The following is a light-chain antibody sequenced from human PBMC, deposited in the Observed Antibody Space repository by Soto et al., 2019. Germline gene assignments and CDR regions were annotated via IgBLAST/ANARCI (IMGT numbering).Light chain of an antibody. CDR3: QQYNSYWT. Sequence: DIQMTQSPSTLSASVGDRVTITCRASQSISSWLAWYQQKPGKAPKLLIYKASTLESGVPSRFSGSGSRTEFTLTISSLQPDHFATYYCQQYNSYWTFGQGTKVEIK. J-gene: IGKJ1*01. CDR2: KAS. V-gene: IGKV1-5*03. CDR1: QSISSW.